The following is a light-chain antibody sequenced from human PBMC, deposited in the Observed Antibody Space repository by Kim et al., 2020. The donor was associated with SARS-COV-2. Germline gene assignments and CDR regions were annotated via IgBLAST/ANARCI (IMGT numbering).Light chain of an antibody. CDR3: NSYAGSNVV. CDR1: SSDVGGYNY. CDR2: EVS. Sequence: PGPSVPISCTGTSSDVGGYNYVSWYQQHPGKAPKLMIYEVSKRPSGVPDRFSGSKSGNTASLTVSGLQAEDEADYYCNSYAGSNVVYGGGTQLTVL. V-gene: IGLV2-8*01. J-gene: IGLJ2*01.